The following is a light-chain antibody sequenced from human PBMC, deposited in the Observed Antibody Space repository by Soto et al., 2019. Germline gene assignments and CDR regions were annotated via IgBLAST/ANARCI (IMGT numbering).Light chain of an antibody. CDR3: QQYGSSPET. Sequence: EIVLTQSPGTLSLSPGERASLSCRASQSVGTSLAWYQQRPAQAPRLLIYGTSSRATGVPDRFSGSGSGTDFTLTISRLEPEDFAVYYCQQYGSSPETFGGGITVDLK. CDR2: GTS. J-gene: IGKJ4*01. CDR1: QSVGTS. V-gene: IGKV3-20*01.